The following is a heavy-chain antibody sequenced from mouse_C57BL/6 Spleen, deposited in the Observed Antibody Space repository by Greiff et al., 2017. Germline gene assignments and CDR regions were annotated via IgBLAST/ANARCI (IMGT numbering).Heavy chain of an antibody. CDR3: ARYDYGSSYWYFDV. Sequence: QVQLQQPGAELVKPGASVKMSCKASGYTFTSYWITWVKQRPGQGLEWIGDIYPGSGRTNYNEKFKSKATLTVDTSSSTAYMPLSSLTSEDAAVYYCARYDYGSSYWYFDVWGTGTTVTVSS. CDR2: IYPGSGRT. CDR1: GYTFTSYW. V-gene: IGHV1-55*01. J-gene: IGHJ1*03. D-gene: IGHD1-1*01.